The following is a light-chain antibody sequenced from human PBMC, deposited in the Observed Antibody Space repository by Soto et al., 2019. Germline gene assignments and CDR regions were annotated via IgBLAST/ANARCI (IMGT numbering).Light chain of an antibody. CDR1: QSVNIN. Sequence: EIVMTQSPATLSLSPAERATLSCRASQSVNINLAWYQQRPGQAPRVLIYAASTRATGVPDRFSGSGSGTEFTLTISSLQPEDFAVHYCHQYNSWPYTFGQGTKVDIK. CDR2: AAS. CDR3: HQYNSWPYT. V-gene: IGKV3-15*01. J-gene: IGKJ2*01.